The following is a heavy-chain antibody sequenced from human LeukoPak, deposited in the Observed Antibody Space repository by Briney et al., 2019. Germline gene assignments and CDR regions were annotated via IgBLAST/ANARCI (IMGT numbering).Heavy chain of an antibody. J-gene: IGHJ6*02. CDR3: ARAQRDSFGYYYYGMDV. Sequence: ASVKVSCKASGYTFTSYAMNWVRQAPGQGLEWMGWINTNTGNPTYAQGFTGRFVFSLDTSVSTAYLQISSLKAEDTAVYYCARAQRDSFGYYYYGMDVWGQGTTVTVSS. CDR2: INTNTGNP. CDR1: GYTFTSYA. D-gene: IGHD3-22*01. V-gene: IGHV7-4-1*02.